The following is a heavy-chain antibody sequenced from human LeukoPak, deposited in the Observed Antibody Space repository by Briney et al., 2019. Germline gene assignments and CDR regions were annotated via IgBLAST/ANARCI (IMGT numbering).Heavy chain of an antibody. CDR3: ARVLVPYSSSSLDY. J-gene: IGHJ4*02. CDR1: GFTFSTYG. D-gene: IGHD6-6*01. V-gene: IGHV3-30*02. CDR2: IRYDGNNK. Sequence: GESLRLSCAASGFTFSTYGMHWVRQAPGKGLEWVAFIRYDGNNKDYADSVKGRFTISRDNSKNTMYLQMNSLRSEDTAVYYCARVLVPYSSSSLDYWGQGTLVTVSS.